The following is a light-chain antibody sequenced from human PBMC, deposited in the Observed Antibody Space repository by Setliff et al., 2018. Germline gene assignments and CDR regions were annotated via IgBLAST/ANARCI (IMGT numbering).Light chain of an antibody. J-gene: IGLJ1*01. CDR2: DVS. V-gene: IGLV2-23*02. CDR3: CSYAGISTFGPYV. Sequence: QSALTQPASVSGSPGQSITISCTGTRSDVGGYNYVSWYQQHTGKAPKLIIYDVSKRPSGVSNRFSGSKSGNTASLTISGLQAEDEADYCCSYAGISTFGPYVFGTGTKVTVL. CDR1: RSDVGGYNY.